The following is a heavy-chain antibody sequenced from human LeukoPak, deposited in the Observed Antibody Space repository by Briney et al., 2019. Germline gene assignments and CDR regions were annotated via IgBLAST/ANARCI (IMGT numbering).Heavy chain of an antibody. D-gene: IGHD5-18*01. CDR2: IFGSGGSP. Sequence: GGSLRLSCEAPGFTFGSHAMYWVRQAPGKGLEWVAGIFGSGGSPHYADSVKGRFTISRDNPRNTVYLQINSLRDDDTAVYYCGKTTVGYSSGQKPAWPVDFWGQGTLVTVSS. J-gene: IGHJ4*02. CDR3: GKTTVGYSSGQKPAWPVDF. CDR1: GFTFGSHA. V-gene: IGHV3-23*01.